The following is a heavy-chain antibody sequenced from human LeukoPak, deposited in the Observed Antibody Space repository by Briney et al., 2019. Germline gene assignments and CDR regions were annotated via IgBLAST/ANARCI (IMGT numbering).Heavy chain of an antibody. Sequence: SETLSLTCTVSGGSIGSGDYYWSWIRQPPGKGLEWIGYIYYSGSTYYNPSLKSRVTISVDTSKNRFSLKLSSVTAADTAVYYCARDRLPGPRWGQGTLVTVSS. J-gene: IGHJ4*02. CDR3: ARDRLPGPR. CDR1: GGSIGSGDYY. D-gene: IGHD2-21*01. CDR2: IYYSGST. V-gene: IGHV4-30-4*01.